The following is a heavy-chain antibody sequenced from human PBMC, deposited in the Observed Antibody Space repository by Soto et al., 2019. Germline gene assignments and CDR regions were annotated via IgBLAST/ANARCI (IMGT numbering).Heavy chain of an antibody. V-gene: IGHV3-30*18. CDR1: GFTFSSYG. CDR2: ISYDGSNK. D-gene: IGHD3-3*01. CDR3: AKVHEDYDFWSGYPDY. J-gene: IGHJ4*02. Sequence: GGSLRLSCAASGFTFSSYGMHWVRQAPGKGLEWVAVISYDGSNKYYADSVKGRFTISRDNSKNTLYLQMNSLRAEDTAVYYCAKVHEDYDFWSGYPDYWGQGTLVTVSS.